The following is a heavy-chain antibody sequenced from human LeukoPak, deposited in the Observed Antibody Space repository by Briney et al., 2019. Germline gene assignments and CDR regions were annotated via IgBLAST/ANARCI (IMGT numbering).Heavy chain of an antibody. Sequence: SVKVSCKASGGTFSSYAISWVRQAPGQGLEWMGVIIPIFGTANYAQKFQGRVTITADESTSTAYMELSSLRSEDTAVYYCARDLAPSYDCSGYPFDYWGQGTLVTVSS. V-gene: IGHV1-69*13. D-gene: IGHD3-22*01. CDR3: ARDLAPSYDCSGYPFDY. CDR2: IIPIFGTA. CDR1: GGTFSSYA. J-gene: IGHJ4*02.